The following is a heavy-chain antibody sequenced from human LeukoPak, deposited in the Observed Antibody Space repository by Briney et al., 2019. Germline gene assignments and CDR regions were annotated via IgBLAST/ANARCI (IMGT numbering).Heavy chain of an antibody. V-gene: IGHV5-51*01. CDR1: GYSFTSNW. J-gene: IGHJ4*02. CDR3: ARGVDTAIYYFDY. Sequence: GESLKISCKGSGYSFTSNWIGWVRQMPGKGLEWMGIIYPGDSDTRYSPSFQGQVTISADKSISTAYLQWSSLKASDTAMYYCARGVDTAIYYFDYWGQGTLVTVSS. CDR2: IYPGDSDT. D-gene: IGHD5-18*01.